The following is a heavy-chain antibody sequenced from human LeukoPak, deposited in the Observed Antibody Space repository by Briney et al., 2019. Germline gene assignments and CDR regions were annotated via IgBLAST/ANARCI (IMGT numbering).Heavy chain of an antibody. CDR2: IKQDGSEK. D-gene: IGHD5-18*01. CDR3: ASDPMVDTAVDY. Sequence: GGSLRLSCAASVFTLSSYWMSWVRQAPGKGLEWVANIKQDGSEKYYVDSVKGRFTTSRDNAKNSLYLQMNSLRAEDTAVYYCASDPMVDTAVDYWGQGTLVTVSS. V-gene: IGHV3-7*01. J-gene: IGHJ4*02. CDR1: VFTLSSYW.